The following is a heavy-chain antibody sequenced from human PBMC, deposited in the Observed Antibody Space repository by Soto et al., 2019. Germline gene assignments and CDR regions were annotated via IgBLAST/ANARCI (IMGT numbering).Heavy chain of an antibody. CDR1: GFTFSNAW. J-gene: IGHJ4*02. CDR2: IKSKTDGGTT. CDR3: TAFLEWLFEYYDY. D-gene: IGHD3-3*01. V-gene: IGHV3-15*07. Sequence: GGSLRLSCAASGFTFSNAWMNWVRQAPGKGLEWVGRIKSKTDGGTTDYAAPVKGRFTISRDDSKNTLYLQMNSLKTEDTAVYYCTAFLEWLFEYYDYWGQGTLVTVSS.